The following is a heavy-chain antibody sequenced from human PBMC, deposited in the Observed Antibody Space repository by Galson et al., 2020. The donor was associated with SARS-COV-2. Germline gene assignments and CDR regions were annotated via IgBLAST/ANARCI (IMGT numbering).Heavy chain of an antibody. Sequence: GESLKIYCVASGFTFTSYGMHWVRQAPGKGLEWVTFMLYDGSNQYYADSVKGRFTISRDISKNTLYLHMNRLRAEDSAIYYCAKERGYTNYDWYFDLWGRGALVTVSS. J-gene: IGHJ2*01. CDR3: AKERGYTNYDWYFDL. V-gene: IGHV3-30*02. D-gene: IGHD2-2*02. CDR2: MLYDGSNQ. CDR1: GFTFTSYG.